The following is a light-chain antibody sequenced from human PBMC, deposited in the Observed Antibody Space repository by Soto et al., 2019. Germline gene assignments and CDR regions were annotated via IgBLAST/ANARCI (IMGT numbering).Light chain of an antibody. J-gene: IGKJ4*01. CDR3: QQYASSPLT. Sequence: EIVLTQSPGTLSLSSGERATLSCRASQSVRSNYLAWYQQKLGQAPRLLIYGASSRATGIPDRFGGSGSGTDFTLTISRLEPEVFALYYCQQYASSPLTFGGGTKVEIK. CDR1: QSVRSNY. CDR2: GAS. V-gene: IGKV3-20*01.